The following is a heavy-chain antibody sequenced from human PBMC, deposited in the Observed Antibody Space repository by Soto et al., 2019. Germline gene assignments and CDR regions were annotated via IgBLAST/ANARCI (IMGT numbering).Heavy chain of an antibody. CDR3: AAETYFSSTSCYVGYYYGMDV. V-gene: IGHV1-58*01. CDR2: IVVGSGNT. J-gene: IGHJ6*02. CDR1: GFTFTSSA. Sequence: SVKVSCKASGFTFTSSAVQWVRQARGQRLEWIGWIVVGSGNTNYAQKFQERVTITRDMSTSTAYMKLSSLRSEDTAVYYCAAETYFSSTSCYVGYYYGMDVWGQGTTVTVSS. D-gene: IGHD2-2*01.